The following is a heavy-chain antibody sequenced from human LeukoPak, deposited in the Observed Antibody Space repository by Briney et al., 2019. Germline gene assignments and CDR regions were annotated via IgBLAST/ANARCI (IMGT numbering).Heavy chain of an antibody. Sequence: ASVKVSCKASGYTFTSYDINWVRQATGQGLEWMGWLNPNSGNTGHAQKFQGRVTFTRNTSIRTAYMELTNLRSEDTAVYYCARGMADYWGQGTLVTVSS. CDR3: ARGMADY. D-gene: IGHD5-24*01. V-gene: IGHV1-8*03. CDR2: LNPNSGNT. CDR1: GYTFTSYD. J-gene: IGHJ4*02.